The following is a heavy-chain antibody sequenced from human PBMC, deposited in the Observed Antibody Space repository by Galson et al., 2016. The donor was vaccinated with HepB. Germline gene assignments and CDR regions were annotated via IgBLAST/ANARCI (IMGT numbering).Heavy chain of an antibody. D-gene: IGHD3-22*01. Sequence: QSGAEVKKPGESLRISCKGSGSSFTNYWITWVRQMPGKGLEWMGRIDPSDSYTNYSPSFQGHVTISADKSIRTAYLQWSSLEASDTAMYYCARDTNEGYYYDSSGYFDSWGLGTLVTVSS. J-gene: IGHJ4*02. CDR2: IDPSDSYT. CDR3: ARDTNEGYYYDSSGYFDS. CDR1: GSSFTNYW. V-gene: IGHV5-10-1*01.